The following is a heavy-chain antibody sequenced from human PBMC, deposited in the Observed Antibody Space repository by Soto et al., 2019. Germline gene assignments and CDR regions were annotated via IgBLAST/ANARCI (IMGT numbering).Heavy chain of an antibody. CDR3: ATQSYSNSGAYYYYAMDV. V-gene: IGHV4-30-2*01. CDR2: IYQSGST. D-gene: IGHD4-4*01. CDR1: GGSISGGGYS. Sequence: SETLSLTCGVSGGSISGGGYSGSWIRQPPGKVLEWIGYIYQSGSTYYNPSLKSRVTISVDRSRNQFSLKLSSVTAADTAVYFCATQSYSNSGAYYYYAMDVWGQGTTVTVSS. J-gene: IGHJ6*02.